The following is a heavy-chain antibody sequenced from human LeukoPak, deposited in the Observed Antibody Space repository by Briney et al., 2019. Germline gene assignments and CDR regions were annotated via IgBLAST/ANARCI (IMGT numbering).Heavy chain of an antibody. D-gene: IGHD3-16*01. CDR3: AKDYAVGSIDY. J-gene: IGHJ4*02. CDR1: GFTFSNAW. Sequence: GGSLRLSCAASGFTFSNAWMSWVRQAPGKGLEWVSSISRSGESTFYADSVRGRFTISRDNSKNTVSLQTESLRAEDTALYYCAKDYAVGSIDYWGQGTLVTVSS. CDR2: ISRSGEST. V-gene: IGHV3-23*01.